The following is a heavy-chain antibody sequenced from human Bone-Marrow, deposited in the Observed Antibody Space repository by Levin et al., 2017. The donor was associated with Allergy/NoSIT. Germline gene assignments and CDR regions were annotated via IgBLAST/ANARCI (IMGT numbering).Heavy chain of an antibody. CDR3: ARENYYGSGSYYRAFDI. V-gene: IGHV3-7*04. Sequence: GGSLRLSCAASGFTFSSYWMSWVRQAPGKGLEWVANIKQDGSEKYYVDSVKGRFTISRDNAKNSLYLQMNSLRAEDTAVYYCARENYYGSGSYYRAFDIWGQGTMVTVSS. J-gene: IGHJ3*02. CDR2: IKQDGSEK. D-gene: IGHD3-10*01. CDR1: GFTFSSYW.